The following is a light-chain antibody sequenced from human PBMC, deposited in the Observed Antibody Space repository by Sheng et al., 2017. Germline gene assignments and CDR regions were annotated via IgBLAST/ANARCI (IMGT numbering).Light chain of an antibody. CDR2: DND. V-gene: IGLV1-51*01. J-gene: IGLJ3*02. CDR1: SSNIEMND. Sequence: QALLTQPPSVSAAPGQRVTISCSGSSSNIEMNDVSWFQHLPGTAPKLLIFDNDKRPSGIPDRFSGSKSGTSATLDISGLQAGDEADYYCATWDDTLTSVCGGGTKLTVL. CDR3: ATWDDTLTSV.